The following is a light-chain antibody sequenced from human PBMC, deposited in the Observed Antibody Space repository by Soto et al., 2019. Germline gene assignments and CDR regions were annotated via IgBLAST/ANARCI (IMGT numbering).Light chain of an antibody. CDR1: QSIRNN. CDR2: AAS. J-gene: IGKJ2*01. V-gene: IGKV1-39*01. Sequence: DIQLTQSPSSLSTSVGDRVTITCRASQSIRNNLNWYQQKPRGAPKLLISAASSLQGGVPLRFSGSGSGTYFTLTISCLQPDDFATYYWQQSYSTPYTFGLGASLEIK. CDR3: QQSYSTPYT.